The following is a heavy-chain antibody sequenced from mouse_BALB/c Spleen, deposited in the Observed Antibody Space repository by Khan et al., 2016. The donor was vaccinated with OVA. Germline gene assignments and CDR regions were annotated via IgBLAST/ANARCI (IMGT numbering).Heavy chain of an antibody. D-gene: IGHD1-1*02. V-gene: IGHV1-54*01. CDR2: INPGSGGT. CDR3: ARGGYGSLAY. J-gene: IGHJ3*01. Sequence: QVQRKQSGAELVRPGTSVKVSCKASGYAFTNYLIEWVKQRPGQGLEWIGVINPGSGGTNYNEKFKGRATLTADKSSSTAYMQLSSLTSDDSAVYCCARGGYGSLAYWGQGTLVTVSA. CDR1: GYAFTNYL.